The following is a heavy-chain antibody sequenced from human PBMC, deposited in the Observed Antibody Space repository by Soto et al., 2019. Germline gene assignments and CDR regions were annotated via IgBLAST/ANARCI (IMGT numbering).Heavy chain of an antibody. CDR2: IIPILGIA. CDR1: GGTFSSYA. J-gene: IGHJ6*02. CDR3: ARGEEQWLVQDYYYGMDV. D-gene: IGHD6-19*01. Sequence: SVKVSCKASGGTFSSYAISWVRQAPGQGLEWMGRIIPILGIANYAQKFQGRVTITADESTSTAYMELSSLRSEDTAVYYCARGEEQWLVQDYYYGMDVWGQGTTVTVSS. V-gene: IGHV1-69*04.